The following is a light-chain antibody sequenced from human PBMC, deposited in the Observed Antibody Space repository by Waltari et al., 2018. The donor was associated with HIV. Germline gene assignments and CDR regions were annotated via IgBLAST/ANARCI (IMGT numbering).Light chain of an antibody. J-gene: IGLJ1*01. V-gene: IGLV2-14*01. CDR3: SSYTSRSTRV. Sequence: QSALTQPTSVSGSPGQSITISCTGTSSDVGGYNSVPWYQQHPVTAPKFMIYEVSNQPSGVSIRFSGTKSSNTASLSISRLHTEDDADYYCSSYTSRSTRVFGTGSKITVL. CDR1: SSDVGGYNS. CDR2: EVS.